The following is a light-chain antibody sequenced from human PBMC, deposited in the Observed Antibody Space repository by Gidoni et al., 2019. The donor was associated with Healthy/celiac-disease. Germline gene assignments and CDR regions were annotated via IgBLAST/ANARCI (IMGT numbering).Light chain of an antibody. J-gene: IGKJ1*01. CDR1: QSVSSY. V-gene: IGKV3-11*01. CDR3: QQRSPRT. CDR2: DAS. Sequence: EIVLTQSPATLSLSPGERATLSCRASQSVSSYLAWYQQKPGQAPRLLIYDASNRATGIPARFSGSGSGTDFTLTISSLELEDFAVYYCQQRSPRTFGQGTKVEIK.